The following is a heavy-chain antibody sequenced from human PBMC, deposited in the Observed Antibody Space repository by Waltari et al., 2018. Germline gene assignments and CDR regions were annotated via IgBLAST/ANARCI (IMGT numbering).Heavy chain of an antibody. CDR2: INHSGST. J-gene: IGHJ4*02. Sequence: QVQLQQWGAGLLKPSETLSLTCAVYGGSFSGYYWSWIRQPPGKGLEWIGEINHSGSTNYNPSLKRRVTISVDTSKNQFSLKLSSVTAADTAVYYCASLKRLGAIDYWGQGTLVTVSS. D-gene: IGHD1-26*01. CDR1: GGSFSGYY. CDR3: ASLKRLGAIDY. V-gene: IGHV4-34*01.